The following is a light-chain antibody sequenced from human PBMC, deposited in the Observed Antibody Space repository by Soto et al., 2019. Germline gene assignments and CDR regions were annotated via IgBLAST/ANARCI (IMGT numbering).Light chain of an antibody. Sequence: EIVMTQSPATLSVSPGERATLSCRASQSVSSNLAWYQQKPGQAPRLLIYGASTRATGIPAMFIGSGSGTEFTLTISSLQSEDFAVYYCQHYNTWPPWTFGQGTKVEIK. V-gene: IGKV3-15*01. CDR3: QHYNTWPPWT. CDR1: QSVSSN. CDR2: GAS. J-gene: IGKJ1*01.